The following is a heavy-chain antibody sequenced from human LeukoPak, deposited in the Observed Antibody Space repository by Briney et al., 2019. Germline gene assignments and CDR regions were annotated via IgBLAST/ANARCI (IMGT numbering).Heavy chain of an antibody. D-gene: IGHD1-1*01. CDR2: IIPTLGTV. CDR1: GGTISSDA. V-gene: IGHV1-69*13. J-gene: IGHJ6*02. CDR3: ARDPPRMYNWNDGNYYYYGMDV. Sequence: GASVKVPCKASGGTISSDAISWVRQAPGQGLEWMGGIIPTLGTVNYAQKFQGRVTITADESTSTAYMELSSLRSEDTAVYYCARDPPRMYNWNDGNYYYYGMDVWGQGTTVTVSS.